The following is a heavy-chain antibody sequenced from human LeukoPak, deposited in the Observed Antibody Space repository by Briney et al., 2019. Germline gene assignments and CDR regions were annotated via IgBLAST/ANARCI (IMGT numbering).Heavy chain of an antibody. D-gene: IGHD2-2*01. CDR3: ARGPVVPAAMFP. CDR2: IYHSGST. J-gene: IGHJ5*02. V-gene: IGHV4-30-2*01. Sequence: PSETLSLTCAVSGGSISSGGYSWSWIRQPPGKGLEWIGYIYHSGSTYYNPSLKSRVTISVDRSKNQFSLKLSSVTAADTAVYYCARGPVVPAAMFPWGQGTVVTVSS. CDR1: GGSISSGGYS.